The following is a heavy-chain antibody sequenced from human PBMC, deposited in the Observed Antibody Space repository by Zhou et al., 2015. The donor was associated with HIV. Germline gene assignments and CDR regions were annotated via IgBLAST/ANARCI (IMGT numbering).Heavy chain of an antibody. CDR3: ATRRYCTNGVCYPSRGYNWFDP. CDR2: IIPIFGTA. J-gene: IGHJ5*02. D-gene: IGHD2-8*01. V-gene: IGHV1-69*06. Sequence: QVQLVQSGAEVKKPGSSVKVSCKASGGTFSSYAISWVRQAPGQGLEWMGGIIPIFGTANYAQKFQGRVTITADKSTSTAYMELSSLRSEDTAVYYCATRRYCTNGVCYPSRGYNWFDPWGQGTLVTVSS. CDR1: GGTFSSYA.